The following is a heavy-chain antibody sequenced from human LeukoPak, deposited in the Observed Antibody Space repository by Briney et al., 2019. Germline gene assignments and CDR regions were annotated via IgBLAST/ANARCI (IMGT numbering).Heavy chain of an antibody. D-gene: IGHD6-19*01. V-gene: IGHV1-18*01. CDR1: GYTFTSYG. CDR3: ARDLGIVAGHWFDP. Sequence: RASVTVSCTASGYTFTSYGISWVRQAPGQGLEWMGWISAYNGNTNYAQKLQGRVTMTTDTSTSTAYMELRSLRSDDTAVYYCARDLGIVAGHWFDPWGQGTLVTVSS. CDR2: ISAYNGNT. J-gene: IGHJ5*02.